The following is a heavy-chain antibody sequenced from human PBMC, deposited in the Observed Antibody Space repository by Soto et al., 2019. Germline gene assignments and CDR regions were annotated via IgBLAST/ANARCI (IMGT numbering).Heavy chain of an antibody. Sequence: VGSLRLSCAASGFTFSSYAMSWVRQAPGKGLEWVSAISGSGGSTYYADSVKGRFTISRDNSKNTLYLQMNSLRAEDTAVYYCAKDRPDYDILTGYSYYFDYWGQGTLVTVSS. CDR1: GFTFSSYA. J-gene: IGHJ4*02. D-gene: IGHD3-9*01. CDR3: AKDRPDYDILTGYSYYFDY. V-gene: IGHV3-23*01. CDR2: ISGSGGST.